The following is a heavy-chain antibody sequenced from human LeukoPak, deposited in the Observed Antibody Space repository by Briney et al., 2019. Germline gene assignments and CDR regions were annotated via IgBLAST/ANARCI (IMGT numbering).Heavy chain of an antibody. CDR3: ARVQGGGYRTADY. CDR1: GFTFSNYI. Sequence: GRSLRLSCAASGFTFSNYIMHWVRQAPGKGLDWVAVIIENGSNQYYADSVKGRFTISRDNSKNTLFLQMNSLRGEDTAMYYCARVQGGGYRTADYWGQGTLVAVSS. V-gene: IGHV3-30*04. D-gene: IGHD6-19*01. J-gene: IGHJ4*02. CDR2: IIENGSNQ.